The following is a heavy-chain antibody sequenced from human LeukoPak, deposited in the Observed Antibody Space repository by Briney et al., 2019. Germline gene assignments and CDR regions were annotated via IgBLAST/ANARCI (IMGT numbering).Heavy chain of an antibody. J-gene: IGHJ4*02. CDR2: IIPIFGTA. CDR3: ARERGSGSYYIGVYFDY. Sequence: ASVKVSCKASGGTFSSYAISWVRQAPGQGLEWMGGIIPIFGTANYAQKFQGRVTITTDESTSTAYMELSSLRSEDTAVYYCARERGSGSYYIGVYFDYWGQGTLATVSS. V-gene: IGHV1-69*05. D-gene: IGHD1-26*01. CDR1: GGTFSSYA.